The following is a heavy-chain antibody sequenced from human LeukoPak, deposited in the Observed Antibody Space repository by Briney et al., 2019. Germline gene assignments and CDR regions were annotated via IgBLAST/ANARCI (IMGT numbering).Heavy chain of an antibody. Sequence: GGSLRLSCAASGFTFSSYWMHWVRQAPGKGLVWVARINSDGSSTSYADSVKGRFTISRDNAKNTLYLQMNSLRAEDTAVYYCARDRYDSSGYYVWGQGTLVTVSS. V-gene: IGHV3-74*01. CDR3: ARDRYDSSGYYV. D-gene: IGHD3-22*01. CDR2: INSDGSST. CDR1: GFTFSSYW. J-gene: IGHJ4*02.